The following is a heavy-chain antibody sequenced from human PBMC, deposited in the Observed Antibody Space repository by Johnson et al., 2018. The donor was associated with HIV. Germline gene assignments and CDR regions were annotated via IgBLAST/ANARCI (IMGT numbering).Heavy chain of an antibody. CDR2: IYTGGST. J-gene: IGHJ3*02. CDR3: AKDDRLRVPRGIAFDI. CDR1: GFTVSSNY. V-gene: IGHV3-66*01. Sequence: VQLLESGGGLVQPGGSLRLSCAASGFTVSSNYMSWVRQAPGKGLEWVSVIYTGGSTHYADSVKGRFTISRDNSKNTLYLQMNSLRAEDTAVYYCAKDDRLRVPRGIAFDIWGQGTMVTVSS. D-gene: IGHD3-16*02.